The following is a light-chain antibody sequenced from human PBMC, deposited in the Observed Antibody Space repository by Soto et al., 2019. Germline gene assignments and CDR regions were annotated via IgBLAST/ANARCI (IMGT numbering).Light chain of an antibody. CDR3: QQYGGSPWT. V-gene: IGKV3-20*01. CDR1: QSVSSNY. Sequence: EIVLTQSPGTLSLSPGERATLSRRASQSVSSNYLAWYQHRPGQAPRFLIYGASSRATGIPDRFSGSGSGTDFTLTISRLEPEDFAVYYCQQYGGSPWTFGQGTKVEIK. J-gene: IGKJ1*01. CDR2: GAS.